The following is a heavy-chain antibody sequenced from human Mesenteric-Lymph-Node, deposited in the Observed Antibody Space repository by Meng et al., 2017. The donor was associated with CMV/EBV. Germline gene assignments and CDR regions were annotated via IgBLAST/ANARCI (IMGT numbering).Heavy chain of an antibody. Sequence: GFTFSTFGMHWVRQAPGKGLEWVAFIASDARNEYYADSAKGRFTVSRDNSKNTLYLQMDSLRPEDTAVYYCVRDEGFCRSTSCLGDSWGQGTLVTVSS. D-gene: IGHD2-2*01. CDR3: VRDEGFCRSTSCLGDS. CDR1: GFTFSTFG. J-gene: IGHJ4*02. CDR2: IASDARNE. V-gene: IGHV3-30*02.